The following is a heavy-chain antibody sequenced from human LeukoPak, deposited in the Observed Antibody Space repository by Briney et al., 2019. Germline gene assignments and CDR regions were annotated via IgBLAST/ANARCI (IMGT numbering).Heavy chain of an antibody. J-gene: IGHJ4*02. Sequence: ASVKVSRKASGYTFTSYGISWVRQAPGQGLEWMGWISAYNGNTNYAQKLQGRVTMTTDTSTSTAYMELRSLRSDDTAVYYCARSAALIVVVPAAVYYFDYWGQGTLVTVSS. CDR3: ARSAALIVVVPAAVYYFDY. CDR2: ISAYNGNT. V-gene: IGHV1-18*01. CDR1: GYTFTSYG. D-gene: IGHD2-2*01.